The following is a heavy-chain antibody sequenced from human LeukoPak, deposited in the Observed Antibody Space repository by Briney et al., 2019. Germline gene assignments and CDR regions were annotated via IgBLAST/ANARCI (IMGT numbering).Heavy chain of an antibody. J-gene: IGHJ4*02. CDR2: LSNDGNNY. CDR1: GFTFSENN. CDR3: ARDRSGFYSVDY. Sequence: GGSLRLSCAASGFTFSENNVHWVRQAPGKGLEWVALLSNDGNNYAYADSVKGRFTLSGDKSKTTLYLQMNSLRAEDTAVYYCARDRSGFYSVDYWGQGTLVTVSS. V-gene: IGHV3-30-3*01. D-gene: IGHD5-12*01.